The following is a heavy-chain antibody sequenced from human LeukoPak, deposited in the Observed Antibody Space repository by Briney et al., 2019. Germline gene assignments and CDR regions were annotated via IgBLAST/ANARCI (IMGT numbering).Heavy chain of an antibody. Sequence: ASVKVSCKASGYTFTAYHIHWVRQAPGQGLEWMGWISPNSGRTNFAQKFQGRVTMTSDTSISTAYMELSRLRSDDTAVYYCGRDLGHPSDWHFDYWGQGTLVTVSS. CDR1: GYTFTAYH. CDR2: ISPNSGRT. CDR3: GRDLGHPSDWHFDY. J-gene: IGHJ4*02. V-gene: IGHV1-2*02. D-gene: IGHD6-19*01.